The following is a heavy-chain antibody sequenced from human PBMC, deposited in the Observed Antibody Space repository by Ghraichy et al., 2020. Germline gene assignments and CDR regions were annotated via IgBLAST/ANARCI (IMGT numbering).Heavy chain of an antibody. CDR2: ISAYNGNT. V-gene: IGHV1-18*04. D-gene: IGHD2-2*01. Sequence: ASVKVSCKASGYTFTSYGISWVRQAPGQGLEWMGWISAYNGNTNYAQKLQGRVTMTTDTSTSTAYMELRSLRSDDTAVYYCVREIYQLLNVVWFDPWGQGTLVTVSS. CDR1: GYTFTSYG. CDR3: VREIYQLLNVVWFDP. J-gene: IGHJ5*02.